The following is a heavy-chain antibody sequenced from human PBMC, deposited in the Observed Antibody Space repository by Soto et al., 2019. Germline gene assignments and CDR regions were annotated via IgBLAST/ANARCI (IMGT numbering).Heavy chain of an antibody. V-gene: IGHV3-30*18. CDR3: AKLGGRYCSSNSCLDY. CDR2: ISYDGSNK. D-gene: IGHD2-2*01. J-gene: IGHJ4*02. CDR1: GFTFSSYG. Sequence: QVQLVESGGGVVQPWMSLRLSCAASGFTFSSYGMHWVRQAPDKGLEWVAGISYDGSNKYYADSVKGRFTISRDNSKNTLYLQMNSLRADDTAVYYCAKLGGRYCSSNSCLDYWGQGTLVTFSS.